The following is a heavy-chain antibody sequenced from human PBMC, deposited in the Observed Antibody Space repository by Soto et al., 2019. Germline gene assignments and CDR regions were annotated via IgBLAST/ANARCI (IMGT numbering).Heavy chain of an antibody. J-gene: IGHJ5*02. D-gene: IGHD2-2*01. V-gene: IGHV4-34*01. Sequence: QVQLQQWGAGLLKPSETLSLTCAVYGGSFSGDYWSWIRQHPGKGLEWIGEINHSGSTNYNPSLKSRVTISVDTSKNQFPLNLSSVSAADTAVYYCARIIAYCTSTSCSAVGWFDPWCQGTLVTVSS. CDR1: GGSFSGDY. CDR2: INHSGST. CDR3: ARIIAYCTSTSCSAVGWFDP.